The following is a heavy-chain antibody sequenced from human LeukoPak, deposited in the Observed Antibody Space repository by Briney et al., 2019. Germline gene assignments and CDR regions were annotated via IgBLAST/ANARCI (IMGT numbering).Heavy chain of an antibody. CDR1: GYTFTNYA. J-gene: IGHJ4*02. V-gene: IGHV1-3*01. Sequence: ASVKVSCKASGYTFTNYAMHWVRQAPGQRLEWMGWINAGNGNTKYSQKFQGRVTITRDISASTAYMELSSLRSEDTAVYYCARDHGSSWYVPDYWGQGTLVTVSS. CDR3: ARDHGSSWYVPDY. CDR2: INAGNGNT. D-gene: IGHD6-13*01.